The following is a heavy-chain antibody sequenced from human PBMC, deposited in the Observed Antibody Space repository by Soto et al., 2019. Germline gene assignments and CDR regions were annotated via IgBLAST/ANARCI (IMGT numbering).Heavy chain of an antibody. D-gene: IGHD4-17*01. Sequence: QVTLKESGPVLVKPTETLTLTCTVSGFSLSNARMGVSWIRQPPGKALEWLAHIFSNDEKSYSTSLKSRLTSSKDTSKSQVVLTMTNMDPVDTATYYCARAKYYGDYDKPDAFDIWGQGTMVTVSS. CDR1: GFSLSNARMG. V-gene: IGHV2-26*01. CDR3: ARAKYYGDYDKPDAFDI. CDR2: IFSNDEK. J-gene: IGHJ3*02.